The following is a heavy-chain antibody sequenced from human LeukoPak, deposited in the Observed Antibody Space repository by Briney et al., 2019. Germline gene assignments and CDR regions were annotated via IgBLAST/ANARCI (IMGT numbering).Heavy chain of an antibody. V-gene: IGHV3-7*04. CDR2: TKQDGSER. D-gene: IGHD3-22*01. CDR3: ARGPTTMIDY. J-gene: IGHJ4*02. CDR1: GFTFSSFW. Sequence: GGSLRLSCAASGFTFSSFWMSWVRQAPGKGLEWVAITKQDGSERYYVDSLKGRFTISRDNAKKSLYLQMNSLRAEDTAVYYCARGPTTMIDYWGQGALVTVSS.